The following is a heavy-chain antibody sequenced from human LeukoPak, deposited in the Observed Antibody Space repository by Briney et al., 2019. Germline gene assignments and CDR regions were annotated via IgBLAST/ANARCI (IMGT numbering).Heavy chain of an antibody. CDR3: AKGRGPHLGYFDY. CDR1: GFTFSSYS. Sequence: PGGSLRLSCAASGFTFSSYSMNWVRQAPGKGLEWVSSISSRSTYIYYADSVKGRFTISRDNSKNTLYLQMNSLRADDTAVYYCAKGRGPHLGYFDYWGQGTLVTVSS. J-gene: IGHJ4*02. V-gene: IGHV3-21*01. D-gene: IGHD3-10*01. CDR2: ISSRSTYI.